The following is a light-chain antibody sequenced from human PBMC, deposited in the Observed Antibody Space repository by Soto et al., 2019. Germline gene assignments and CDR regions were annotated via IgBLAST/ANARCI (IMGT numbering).Light chain of an antibody. CDR1: QSVSSS. CDR2: DAS. J-gene: IGKJ5*01. Sequence: ERVMTQSPATLSVSPGERATLSCRASQSVSSSLAWYQQKPGQAPRLLIYDASTRATGIPARFSGSGSETEFTLTISSLQSEDFAVYYCQQYNNWPPITFGQGTRLEIK. CDR3: QQYNNWPPIT. V-gene: IGKV3-15*01.